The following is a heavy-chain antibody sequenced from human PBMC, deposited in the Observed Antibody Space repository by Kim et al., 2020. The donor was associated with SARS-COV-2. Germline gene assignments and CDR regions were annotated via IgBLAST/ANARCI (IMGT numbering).Heavy chain of an antibody. CDR3: ARIESMVRGVIVNAKGDW. CDR1: GYTFTSYD. D-gene: IGHD3-10*01. CDR2: MNPNSGNT. J-gene: IGHJ4*02. V-gene: IGHV1-8*01. Sequence: ASVKVSCKASGYTFTSYDINWVRQATGQGLEWMGWMNPNSGNTGYAQKFQGRVTMTRNTSISTAYMELSSLRSEDTAVYYCARIESMVRGVIVNAKGDWWGQGTLVTFSS.